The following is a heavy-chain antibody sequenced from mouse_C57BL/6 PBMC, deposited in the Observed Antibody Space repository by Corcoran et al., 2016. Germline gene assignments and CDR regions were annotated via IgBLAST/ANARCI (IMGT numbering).Heavy chain of an antibody. Sequence: DVQLQESGPGLVKPSQSLSLTCSVTGYSITSGYYWNWIRQFPGHKLEWMGYISYDCINNYNPSLKNRMSITRDTSNNQVFLKLNSVTTEDTARYSFARDLPPMVTTSAFCRQGTLVTVSA. V-gene: IGHV3-6*01. CDR3: ARDLPPMVTTSAF. CDR2: ISYDCIN. D-gene: IGHD2-2*01. CDR1: GYSITSGYY. J-gene: IGHJ3*01.